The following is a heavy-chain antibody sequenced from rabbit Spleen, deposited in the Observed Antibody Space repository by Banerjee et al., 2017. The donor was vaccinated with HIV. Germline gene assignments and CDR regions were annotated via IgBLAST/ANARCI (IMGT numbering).Heavy chain of an antibody. CDR1: GFSFSDRDV. Sequence: QEQLEESGGGLVKPEGSLTLTCKASGFSFSDRDVMCWVRQAPGKGLEWIACMDSGSSAFTYFASWARGRFTISKTSSTTVTLQMTSLTAADTATYFCARDSGSSFSSYGMDLWGPGTLVTVS. CDR2: MDSGSSAFT. V-gene: IGHV1S45*01. CDR3: ARDSGSSFSSYGMDL. J-gene: IGHJ6*01. D-gene: IGHD8-1*01.